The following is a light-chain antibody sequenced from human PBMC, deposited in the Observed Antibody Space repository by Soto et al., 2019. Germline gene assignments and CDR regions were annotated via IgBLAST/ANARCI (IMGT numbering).Light chain of an antibody. CDR2: GAS. Sequence: EIVMTQSPATLSVSPGERATLSCRASQSVSSNLAWYQQRPGQAPRLLIYGASTRATGIPARFSGSGSETEFTLTISSVQSEDFAVYYCQQYNNWYTFGQGTKLEIK. CDR3: QQYNNWYT. V-gene: IGKV3-15*01. CDR1: QSVSSN. J-gene: IGKJ2*01.